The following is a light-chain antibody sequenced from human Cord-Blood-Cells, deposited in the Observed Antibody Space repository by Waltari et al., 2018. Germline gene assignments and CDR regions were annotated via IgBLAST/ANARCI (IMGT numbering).Light chain of an antibody. CDR2: DVS. V-gene: IGLV2-14*03. CDR3: SSYTSSNPYV. J-gene: IGLJ1*01. CDR1: SSDVGAYNY. Sequence: QSALTQPASVSGSPGQSITISCTGTSSDVGAYNYSSWYQQHPGKAPKLMIYDVSNRPSGVSNRFSGSKSGNTASLTISGLQAEDEADYYCSSYTSSNPYVFGTGTKVTVL.